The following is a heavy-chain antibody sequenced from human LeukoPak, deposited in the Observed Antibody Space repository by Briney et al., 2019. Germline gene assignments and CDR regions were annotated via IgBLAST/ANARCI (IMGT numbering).Heavy chain of an antibody. V-gene: IGHV3-23*01. CDR1: GFSFTSYG. J-gene: IGHJ4*01. Sequence: GGSLRLSCAASGFSFTSYGMSWVRQAPGKGLEWISAIGLNGDTTYYADSVKGRFIISRDNSENKLYLQMNSLRTEDTAVYYCAQGYSSGWFPYWGQGSLTPSPQ. D-gene: IGHD2-15*01. CDR2: IGLNGDTT. CDR3: AQGYSSGWFPY.